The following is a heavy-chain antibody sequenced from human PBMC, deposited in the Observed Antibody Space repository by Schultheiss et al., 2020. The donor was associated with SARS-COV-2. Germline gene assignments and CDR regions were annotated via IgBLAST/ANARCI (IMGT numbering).Heavy chain of an antibody. CDR3: ARDLGPNWFDP. CDR2: IYYSGST. CDR1: GGSISSYY. J-gene: IGHJ5*02. D-gene: IGHD7-27*01. Sequence: SETLSLTCAVYGGSISSYYWSWIRQPPGKGLEWIGYIYYSGSTNYNPSLKSRVTISVDTSKNQFSLKLSSVTAADTAVYYCARDLGPNWFDPWGQGTLVTVSS. V-gene: IGHV4-59*12.